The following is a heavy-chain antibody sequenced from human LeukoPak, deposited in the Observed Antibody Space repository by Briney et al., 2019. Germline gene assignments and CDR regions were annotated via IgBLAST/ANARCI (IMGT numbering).Heavy chain of an antibody. D-gene: IGHD1-26*01. Sequence: GSLRLSCAASGFTFSSYWMHWVRQAPGKGLVWVSRINSDGSSTSYADSVKGRFTISRDNAKNTLYLQMNSLRAEDTAVYYCARSPVGATTFDYWGQGTLVTVSS. CDR1: GFTFSSYW. CDR2: INSDGSST. CDR3: ARSPVGATTFDY. J-gene: IGHJ4*02. V-gene: IGHV3-74*01.